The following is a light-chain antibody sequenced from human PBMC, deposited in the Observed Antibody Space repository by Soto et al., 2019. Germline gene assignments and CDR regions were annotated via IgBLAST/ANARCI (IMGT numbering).Light chain of an antibody. CDR2: DAS. CDR3: QQRSNRT. V-gene: IGKV3-11*01. CDR1: QSVSSY. J-gene: IGKJ5*01. Sequence: EIVLTQSPATLSLSPGERATLSCRASQSVSSYLAWYQQKPGQAPRLLIYDASNRATGIPARFSGSGSGTDFTLTISSLEPEDFAVYYCQQRSNRTFAQGTRLEIK.